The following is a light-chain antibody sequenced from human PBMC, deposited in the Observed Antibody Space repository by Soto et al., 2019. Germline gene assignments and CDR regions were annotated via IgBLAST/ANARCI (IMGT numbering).Light chain of an antibody. J-gene: IGLJ2*01. CDR2: VNSDGSH. V-gene: IGLV4-69*01. Sequence: QPVLIQSPSASASLGASVKLTCTLSSGHSSYAIAWHQQQPEKGPRYLMKVNSDGSHSKGDGIPDRFSGSSSGAERYLTISSLQSEDEADYYCQTWGTGIVVFGGGTKVTVL. CDR1: SGHSSYA. CDR3: QTWGTGIVV.